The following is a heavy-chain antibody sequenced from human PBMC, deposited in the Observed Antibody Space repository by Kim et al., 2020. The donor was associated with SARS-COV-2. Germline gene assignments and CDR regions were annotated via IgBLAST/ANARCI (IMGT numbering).Heavy chain of an antibody. CDR2: ISYDGSNK. J-gene: IGHJ6*02. V-gene: IGHV3-30*18. CDR1: GFTFSSYG. D-gene: IGHD3-22*01. Sequence: GGSLRLSCAASGFTFSSYGMHWVRQAPGKGLEWVAVISYDGSNKYYADSVKGRFTISRDNSKNTLYLQMNSLRAEDTAVYYCAKSLIYDSSGYSYIGGYYYYGMDVWGQGTTVTVSS. CDR3: AKSLIYDSSGYSYIGGYYYYGMDV.